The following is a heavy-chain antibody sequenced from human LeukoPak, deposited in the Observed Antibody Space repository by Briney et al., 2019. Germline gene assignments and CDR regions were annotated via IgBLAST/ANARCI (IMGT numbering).Heavy chain of an antibody. V-gene: IGHV4-59*01. CDR2: IYYSGST. Sequence: SETLSLTCTVSGGSISSYYWSWIRQPPGKGLEWIGYIYYSGSTNYNPSLKSRVTISADTSKNQFPLKLSSVTAADTAVYYCARDRAYFDYWGQGTLVTVSS. J-gene: IGHJ4*02. CDR3: ARDRAYFDY. CDR1: GGSISSYY.